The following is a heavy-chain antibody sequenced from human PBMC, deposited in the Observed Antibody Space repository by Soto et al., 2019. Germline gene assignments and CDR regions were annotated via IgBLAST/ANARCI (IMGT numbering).Heavy chain of an antibody. Sequence: QVQLQESGPGLVKPSQTLSLTCTVSGGSISSGGYYWSWIRQHPGKGLEWIGYIYYSGSTYYNPSLKSRVTISVDTSKNQFSLKLSSVTAADTAVYYCARSQSEYSSSIGPLKQGAFDIWGQGTMVTVSS. CDR2: IYYSGST. V-gene: IGHV4-31*03. D-gene: IGHD6-6*01. CDR3: ARSQSEYSSSIGPLKQGAFDI. CDR1: GGSISSGGYY. J-gene: IGHJ3*02.